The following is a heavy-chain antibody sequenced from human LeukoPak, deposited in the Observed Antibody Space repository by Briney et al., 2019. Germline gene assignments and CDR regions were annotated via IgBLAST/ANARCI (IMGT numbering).Heavy chain of an antibody. CDR3: ARGRGGYLDY. D-gene: IGHD2-15*01. J-gene: IGHJ4*02. CDR2: IYYSGST. Sequence: SETLSLTCTVSGGSISSYYWSWIRQPPGKGLEWIGYIYYSGSTNYNPSLKSRVTISVDTSKNQFSLKLSSVTAADTAVYYCARGRGGYLDYWGQGTLVTVSS. V-gene: IGHV4-59*01. CDR1: GGSISSYY.